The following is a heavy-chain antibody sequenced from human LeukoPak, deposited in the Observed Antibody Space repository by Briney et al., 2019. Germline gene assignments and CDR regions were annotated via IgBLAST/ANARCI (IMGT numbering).Heavy chain of an antibody. CDR3: ARGLFGGSFHYFDY. Sequence: PSETLSLTCTVSGGSINGYYWSWIRQPAGEGLEWIGRINLSGSTNYNPSLKSRVTMSVDTSKNQLSLKLTSVTAADTAVYYCARGLFGGSFHYFDYWGQGTLVTVSS. V-gene: IGHV4-4*07. J-gene: IGHJ4*02. CDR1: GGSINGYY. CDR2: INLSGST. D-gene: IGHD1-26*01.